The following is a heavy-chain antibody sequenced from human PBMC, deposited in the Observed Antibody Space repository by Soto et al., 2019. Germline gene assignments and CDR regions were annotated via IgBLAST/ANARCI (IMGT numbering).Heavy chain of an antibody. CDR3: ARAAYCSGGSCPSSHFDY. D-gene: IGHD2-15*01. CDR1: GYTFTSYG. CDR2: ISAYNGNT. Sequence: QVQLVQSGAEVKKPGASVKVSCKASGYTFTSYGISWVRQAPGQGLEWMGWISAYNGNTNYAQKLQGRVTMTTDTATSTAYMELRSLRSDDTAVYYCARAAYCSGGSCPSSHFDYWGQGTLVTVSS. J-gene: IGHJ4*02. V-gene: IGHV1-18*04.